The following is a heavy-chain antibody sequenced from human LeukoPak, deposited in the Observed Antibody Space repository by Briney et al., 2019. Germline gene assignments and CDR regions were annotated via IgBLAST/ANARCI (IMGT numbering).Heavy chain of an antibody. D-gene: IGHD3-10*01. CDR2: ISADSATT. CDR3: ARKSASGNYPLDY. J-gene: IGHJ4*02. Sequence: GGSLRLSCATSGFNFGSYSMTWVRQAPGKGLEWVSVISADSATTFYADSVKGRFTISRDNAKNTVFLQMSSLRAEDTALYYCARKSASGNYPLDYWGQGTLVTVSS. V-gene: IGHV3-23*01. CDR1: GFNFGSYS.